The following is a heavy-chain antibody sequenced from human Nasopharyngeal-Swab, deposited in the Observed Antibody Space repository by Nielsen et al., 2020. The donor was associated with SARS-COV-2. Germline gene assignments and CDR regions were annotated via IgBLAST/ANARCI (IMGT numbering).Heavy chain of an antibody. CDR2: MNPNSGNT. CDR3: AGGTTVRYFDWLFADYGMDV. V-gene: IGHV1-8*01. Sequence: ASVKVSCRASGYTITSYDINWVRQATAQGLEWMGWMNPNSGNTGYAQKFQGRVTMTRNTSISTAYMVLSSLRSEDTAVYYCAGGTTVRYFDWLFADYGMDVWGQGTTVTVSS. CDR1: GYTITSYD. J-gene: IGHJ6*02. D-gene: IGHD3-9*01.